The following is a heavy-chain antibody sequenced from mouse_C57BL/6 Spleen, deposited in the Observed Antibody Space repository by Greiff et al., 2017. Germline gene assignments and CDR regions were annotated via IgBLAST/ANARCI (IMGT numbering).Heavy chain of an antibody. CDR2: ISYDGSN. CDR1: GYSITSGYY. CDR3: ARGIGLITTVVPYYFDY. D-gene: IGHD1-1*01. J-gene: IGHJ2*01. V-gene: IGHV3-6*01. Sequence: DVKLQESGPGLVKPSQSLSLTCSVTGYSITSGYYWNWIRQFPGNKLEWMGYISYDGSNNYNPSLKNRISITRDTSKNQFFLKLNSVTTEDTATYYCARGIGLITTVVPYYFDYWGQGTTLTVSS.